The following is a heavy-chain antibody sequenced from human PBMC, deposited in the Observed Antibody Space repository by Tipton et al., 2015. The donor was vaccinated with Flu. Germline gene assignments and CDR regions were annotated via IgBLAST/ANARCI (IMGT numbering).Heavy chain of an antibody. CDR3: AKVIPEKVAGLDY. J-gene: IGHJ4*02. D-gene: IGHD6-19*01. CDR2: FSASGGIT. CDR1: GFTFSRYG. Sequence: SLRLSCAVSGFTFSRYGMSWVRQAPGKGLEWVSGFSASGGITYYADSVKGRFTLARDFYKNTLYLQMNSLRVDDTAIYYCAKVIPEKVAGLDYWGQGTLVTVSS. V-gene: IGHV3-23*01.